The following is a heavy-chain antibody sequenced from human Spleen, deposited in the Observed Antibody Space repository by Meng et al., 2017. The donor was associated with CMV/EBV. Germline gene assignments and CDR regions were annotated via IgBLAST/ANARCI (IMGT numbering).Heavy chain of an antibody. Sequence: GESLKISCAASGFTFSSYGMHWVRQAPGKGLEWVAFIRYDGSNKYYADSVKGRFTISRDNSKNTLYLQMNSLRAEDTAVYYCARDYEGLGDVWGQGTTVTVSS. J-gene: IGHJ6*02. CDR2: IRYDGSNK. CDR3: ARDYEGLGDV. V-gene: IGHV3-30*02. CDR1: GFTFSSYG. D-gene: IGHD3-3*01.